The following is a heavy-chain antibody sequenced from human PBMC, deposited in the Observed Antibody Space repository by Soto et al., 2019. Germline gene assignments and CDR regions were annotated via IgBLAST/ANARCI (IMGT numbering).Heavy chain of an antibody. D-gene: IGHD4-4*01. CDR3: AREWTVTTSDYYGMGV. Sequence: GGSLRLSCAASGFTFSSYGMHWVRQAPGKGLEWVAVIWYDGSNKYYADSVKGRFTISRDNSKNTLYLQMNSLRAEDTAVYYCAREWTVTTSDYYGMGVWGHGTPVTSP. CDR2: IWYDGSNK. J-gene: IGHJ6*02. V-gene: IGHV3-33*01. CDR1: GFTFSSYG.